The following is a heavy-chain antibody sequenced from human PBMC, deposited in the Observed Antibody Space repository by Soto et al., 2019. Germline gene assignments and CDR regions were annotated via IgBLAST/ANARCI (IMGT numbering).Heavy chain of an antibody. V-gene: IGHV4-59*11. CDR3: TGGGPGHPFDY. CDR1: GVSITSHY. J-gene: IGHJ4*02. D-gene: IGHD7-27*01. Sequence: QVQLQESGPGLVKPSETLSLTCTVSGVSITSHYWTWIRQPPGKGLEWIGNIHYSGSTNYSPSLKSRVIISVDTSENQSPLQLSSVTTAAPAVYYCTGGGPGHPFDYGGPGTLVTVSS. CDR2: IHYSGST.